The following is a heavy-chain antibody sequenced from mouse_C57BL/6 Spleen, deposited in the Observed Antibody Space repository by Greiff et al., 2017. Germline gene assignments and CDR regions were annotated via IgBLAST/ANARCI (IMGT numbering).Heavy chain of an antibody. V-gene: IGHV1-61*01. D-gene: IGHD4-1*01. CDR2: IYPSDSET. CDR3: ARESKLGREEGHYFDD. J-gene: IGHJ2*01. Sequence: QVQLQQPGAELVRPGSSVKLSCKASGYTFTSYWMDWVKQRPGQGLEWIGNIYPSDSETHYNQKFKDKATLTVDKSSSTAYMQLSSLTSEDSAVYYCARESKLGREEGHYFDDWGQGTTLTVSS. CDR1: GYTFTSYW.